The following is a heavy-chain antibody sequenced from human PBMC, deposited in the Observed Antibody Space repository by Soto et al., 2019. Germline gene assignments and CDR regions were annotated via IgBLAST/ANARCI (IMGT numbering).Heavy chain of an antibody. Sequence: GGSLRLSCAASGFTFSSYSMNWVRQAPGKGLEWVSYISSSSNTIYYADSVKGRFTISRDNANNSLYLQMNSLRDEDTAVYYCASGDIRYYYGMGGWGQGTTVTVSS. CDR3: ASGDIRYYYGMGG. D-gene: IGHD2-15*01. CDR1: GFTFSSYS. J-gene: IGHJ6*02. CDR2: ISSSSNTI. V-gene: IGHV3-48*02.